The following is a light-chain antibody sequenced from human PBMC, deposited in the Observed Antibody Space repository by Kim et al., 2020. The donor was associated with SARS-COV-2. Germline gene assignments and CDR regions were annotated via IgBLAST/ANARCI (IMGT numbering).Light chain of an antibody. J-gene: IGKJ1*01. CDR1: QDIANS. Sequence: ASVGDRVTITCRASQDIANSLAWYQQKPGKVPQVLIYAASTLQSGVPSRFSGSGSGTEFPLTIGSLQTEDVATYYCQKYNSAPWTFGPGTKVDIK. CDR2: AAS. CDR3: QKYNSAPWT. V-gene: IGKV1-27*01.